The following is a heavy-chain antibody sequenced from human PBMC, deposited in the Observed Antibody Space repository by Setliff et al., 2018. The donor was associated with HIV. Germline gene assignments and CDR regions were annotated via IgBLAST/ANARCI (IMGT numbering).Heavy chain of an antibody. V-gene: IGHV4-34*01. D-gene: IGHD2-2*01. J-gene: IGHJ4*02. CDR1: GASFSGYY. Sequence: SETLSLTCAVYGASFSGYYWAWIRQSPGTGLEWIGEINHSGITNYNPTLKSRVTISTDTSKNQFSRRLNSVTAADTAVYYCARVRLRVPPSIFDYWGQGALVTVSS. CDR2: INHSGIT. CDR3: ARVRLRVPPSIFDY.